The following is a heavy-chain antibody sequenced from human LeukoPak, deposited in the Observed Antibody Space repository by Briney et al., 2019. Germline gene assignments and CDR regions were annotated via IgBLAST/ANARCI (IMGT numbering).Heavy chain of an antibody. Sequence: ASVKVSCKASGYTFTTYDINWVRQATGQGLEWMGSMNPNNGNTDYAQKFQGRVTITRDTSISTAYMELSSLRSEDTAVYYCARDYIRRGTTFGTREDAFDVWGQGTMVTVSS. CDR2: MNPNNGNT. V-gene: IGHV1-8*03. CDR1: GYTFTTYD. D-gene: IGHD3-3*01. J-gene: IGHJ3*01. CDR3: ARDYIRRGTTFGTREDAFDV.